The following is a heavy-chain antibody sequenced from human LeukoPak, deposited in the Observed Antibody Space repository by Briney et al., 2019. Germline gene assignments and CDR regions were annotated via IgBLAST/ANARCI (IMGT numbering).Heavy chain of an antibody. D-gene: IGHD2-8*01. CDR2: IYYSGST. Sequence: SETLSLTCTVSGLSISSSSYYWGRIRPPPGKGREWIESIYYSGSTYYNPSLKSRVTISVDTSKNQFSLKLSSVTAADTAVYYCARSSRLYCTNGVCGGSFDPWGQGTLVTVSS. CDR3: ARSSRLYCTNGVCGGSFDP. V-gene: IGHV4-39*01. J-gene: IGHJ5*02. CDR1: GLSISSSSYY.